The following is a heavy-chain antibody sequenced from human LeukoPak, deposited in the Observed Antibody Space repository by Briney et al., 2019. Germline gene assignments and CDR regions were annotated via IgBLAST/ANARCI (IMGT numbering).Heavy chain of an antibody. CDR1: GSSVSDLA. V-gene: IGHV1-24*01. CDR3: ATSRSGSSGYYDAFDP. Sequence: GASVKVSCKISGSSVSDLAMHWVRHSPRKGLEWMGGYDPEESEIIYAQQFQGRVTMTEDTSADTAYMELSSLRSEDTAVYYCATSRSGSSGYYDAFDPWGQGTLVTVSS. D-gene: IGHD3-22*01. CDR2: YDPEESEI. J-gene: IGHJ5*02.